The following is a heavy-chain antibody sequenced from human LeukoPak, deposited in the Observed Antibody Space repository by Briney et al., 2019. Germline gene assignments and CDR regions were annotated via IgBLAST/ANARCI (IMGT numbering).Heavy chain of an antibody. CDR1: GGSFSGYY. J-gene: IGHJ4*01. CDR3: AGEDVLTGYYAFDY. Sequence: PSETLSLTCAVYGGSFSGYYWTWIRQPPGKGLEWIGEINHSGTTNYNSSLESRVTISVDTSKNQFSLKLSSVTAADTAVYYCAGEDVLTGYYAFDYWGRGTLVTVSS. V-gene: IGHV4-34*01. D-gene: IGHD3-9*01. CDR2: INHSGTT.